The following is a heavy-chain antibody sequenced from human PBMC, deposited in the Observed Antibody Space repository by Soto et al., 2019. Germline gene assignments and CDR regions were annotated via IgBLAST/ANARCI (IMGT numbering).Heavy chain of an antibody. CDR2: ISTNGGST. CDR3: ARDGGYCSSTSCPWDAFDI. V-gene: IGHV3-64*01. J-gene: IGHJ3*02. Sequence: AGGSLRLSCAASGFTFSSYAMHWVRQAPGKGLEYVSAISTNGGSTYYANSVKGRFTISRDNAKNTLYLQMDSLRAEDTAVYYCARDGGYCSSTSCPWDAFDIWGQGTMVTVS. CDR1: GFTFSSYA. D-gene: IGHD2-2*01.